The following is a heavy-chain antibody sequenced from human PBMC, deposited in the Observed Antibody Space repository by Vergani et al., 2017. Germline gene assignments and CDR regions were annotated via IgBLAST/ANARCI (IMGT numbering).Heavy chain of an antibody. CDR3: AKEEGGYCSGGTCYPEY. J-gene: IGHJ4*02. CDR1: GFTFNSYG. D-gene: IGHD2-15*01. CDR2: IRSDESRR. V-gene: IGHV3-30*02. Sequence: QVQLVESGGGVVQPGGSLRLSCAASGFTFNSYGMHWVRQAPGKGPEWVASIRSDESRRYYGDSMEGPFTISRDNSKNTLYLQMKSLRPEDTAVYYCAKEEGGYCSGGTCYPEYWGQGTLVIVSS.